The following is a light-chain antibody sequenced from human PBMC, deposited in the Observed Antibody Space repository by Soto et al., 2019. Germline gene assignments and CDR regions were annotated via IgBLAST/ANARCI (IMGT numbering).Light chain of an antibody. V-gene: IGLV1-44*01. J-gene: IGLJ1*01. Sequence: QSVLTQPPSASGTPGQRVSISCSGSNSNIGGNTVNWYQQLPGTAPKLLIYSNNQRPSGVPDRFSGSKSGTSASLAISGLQSEDEVDYYCAAWDDSLRGYVFGTGTKVTVL. CDR2: SNN. CDR3: AAWDDSLRGYV. CDR1: NSNIGGNT.